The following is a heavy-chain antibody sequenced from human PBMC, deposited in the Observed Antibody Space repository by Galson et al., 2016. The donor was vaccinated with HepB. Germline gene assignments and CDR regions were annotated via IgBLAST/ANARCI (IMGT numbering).Heavy chain of an antibody. D-gene: IGHD6-19*01. CDR3: ARDGPPWSCGLDY. CDR2: IGVNDNI. CDR1: GYTFSSYG. V-gene: IGHV1-18*01. Sequence: SVKVSCKASGYTFSSYGVSWVRQAPGQGLEWLGWIGVNDNIRYEQKFQGRVTMTKDTSTRTAYMELGSLTSDDTAVYFCARDGPPWSCGLDYWGQGSLVTFSS. J-gene: IGHJ4*02.